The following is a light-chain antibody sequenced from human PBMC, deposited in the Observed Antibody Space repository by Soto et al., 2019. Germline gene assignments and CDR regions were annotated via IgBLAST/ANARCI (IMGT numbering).Light chain of an antibody. V-gene: IGKV3-20*01. CDR2: AAS. CDR1: QSISSSY. Sequence: EIVLPQSPGTLSLSPGERATLSCRASQSISSSYLAWYQQKPGQAPRLLIYAASSRATGIPDRFSGSGSGTDFTLTISRLEPEDVAVYYCQQYGSSSYTFGRGTQLEIK. CDR3: QQYGSSSYT. J-gene: IGKJ2*01.